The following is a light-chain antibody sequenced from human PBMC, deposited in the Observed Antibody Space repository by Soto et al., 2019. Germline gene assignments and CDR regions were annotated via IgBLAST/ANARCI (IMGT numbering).Light chain of an antibody. J-gene: IGLJ1*01. CDR3: SAFATSRAYV. Sequence: QSALTQPASVSGSPGQSITISCTGTSSDVGAYNYVSWYQQQSGKAPKLLIHEVSSRPAGVSDRFSGSKSGNTATLTISGLQAEDEADYYCSAFATSRAYVFGIGTKVT. CDR1: SSDVGAYNY. V-gene: IGLV2-14*01. CDR2: EVS.